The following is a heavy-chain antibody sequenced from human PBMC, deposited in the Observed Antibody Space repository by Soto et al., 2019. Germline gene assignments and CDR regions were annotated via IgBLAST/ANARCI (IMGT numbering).Heavy chain of an antibody. Sequence: GASVKVSCKASGYTFTGYYVHWVREAPGQGLEWMGWINPETGGTSYAQKFQGRVTLSRDTSINTAYLELSSLRFDDAAVYFCARERFQVISDGMDVWGQGTTATVSS. CDR2: INPETGGT. J-gene: IGHJ6*02. D-gene: IGHD2-21*01. CDR1: GYTFTGYY. CDR3: ARERFQVISDGMDV. V-gene: IGHV1-2*02.